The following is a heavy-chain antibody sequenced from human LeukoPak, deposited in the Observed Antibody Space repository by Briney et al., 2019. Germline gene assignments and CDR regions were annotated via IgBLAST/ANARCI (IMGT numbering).Heavy chain of an antibody. V-gene: IGHV3-7*03. CDR2: IKQDGSEK. CDR1: GFTFDDYG. CDR3: ARDKSVILLYYYGMDV. D-gene: IGHD3-22*01. Sequence: GESLRLSCAASGFTFDDYGMSWVRQAPGKGLEWVANIKQDGSEKYYVDSVKGRFTISRDNAKNSLYLQMNSLRAEDTAVYYCARDKSVILLYYYGMDVWGQGTTVTVSS. J-gene: IGHJ6*02.